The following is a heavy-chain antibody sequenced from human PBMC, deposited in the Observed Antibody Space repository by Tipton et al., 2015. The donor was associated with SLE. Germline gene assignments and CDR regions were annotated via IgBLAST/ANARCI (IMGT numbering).Heavy chain of an antibody. CDR2: INPNSGGT. CDR1: GYTFTGYY. CDR3: ARPRYSYGHGFDY. Sequence: QSGPEVKKPGASVKVSCKTSGYTFTGYYMHWVRQAPGQGLEWMGRINPNSGGTNYAQKFQGRVTMTRDTSISTAYLQWSSLKASDTAMYYCARPRYSYGHGFDYWGQGTLVTVSS. D-gene: IGHD5-18*01. J-gene: IGHJ4*02. V-gene: IGHV1-2*06.